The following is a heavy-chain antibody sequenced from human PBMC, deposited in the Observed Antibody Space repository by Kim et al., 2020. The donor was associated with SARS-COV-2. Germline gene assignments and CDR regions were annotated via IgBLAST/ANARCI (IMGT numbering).Heavy chain of an antibody. J-gene: IGHJ3*02. Sequence: GRFTISRDNAKNSLYLQMNSLRAEDTAVYYCARDPGVWELQFDPNDAFDIWGQGTMVTVSS. D-gene: IGHD1-26*01. V-gene: IGHV3-11*06. CDR3: ARDPGVWELQFDPNDAFDI.